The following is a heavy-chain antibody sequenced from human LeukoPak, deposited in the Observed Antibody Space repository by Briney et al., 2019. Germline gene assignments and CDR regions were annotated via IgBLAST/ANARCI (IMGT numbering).Heavy chain of an antibody. CDR1: GGSISSSSYY. CDR3: ARVEYQLRKAFDI. D-gene: IGHD2-2*01. Sequence: SETLSLTCTVSGGSISSSSYYWGWIRQPPGKGLEWIGGIYYSGSTYYNPSLKSRVTISVDTSKNQFSLKLSSVTAADTAVYYCARVEYQLRKAFDIWGQGTMVTVSS. CDR2: IYYSGST. V-gene: IGHV4-39*07. J-gene: IGHJ3*02.